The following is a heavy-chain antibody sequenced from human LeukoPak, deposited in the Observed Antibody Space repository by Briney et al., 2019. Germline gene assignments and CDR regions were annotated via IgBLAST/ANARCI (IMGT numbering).Heavy chain of an antibody. Sequence: GGSLRLSCAASGFTFSSYSMNWVRQAPGKGLEWVSYISSSSSTIYYADSVKGRFTISRDNAKNSLYLQMNRLRAEDTAVYYCARDPNLYYDFWSGSQRFAFDIWGQGTMVTVSS. J-gene: IGHJ3*02. CDR1: GFTFSSYS. CDR2: ISSSSSTI. CDR3: ARDPNLYYDFWSGSQRFAFDI. V-gene: IGHV3-48*01. D-gene: IGHD3-3*01.